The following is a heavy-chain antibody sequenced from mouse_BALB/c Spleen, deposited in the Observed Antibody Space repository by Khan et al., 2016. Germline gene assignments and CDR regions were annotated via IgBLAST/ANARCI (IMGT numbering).Heavy chain of an antibody. J-gene: IGHJ2*01. D-gene: IGHD2-1*01. Sequence: QVQLQQSGAELVRPGASVTLSCKASGYTFSDYEMHWVKQTPVHGLEWIGAVDPETGGTAYNQKFKGQATLTAGRSSSTAYMELSSLTSEDSAVSYCTRKGICYCNYDFDYWGQGTTLTFSS. CDR2: VDPETGGT. CDR3: TRKGICYCNYDFDY. CDR1: GYTFSDYE. V-gene: IGHV1-15*01.